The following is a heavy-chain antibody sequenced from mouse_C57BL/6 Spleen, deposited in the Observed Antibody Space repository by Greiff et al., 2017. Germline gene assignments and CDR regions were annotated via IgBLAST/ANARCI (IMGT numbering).Heavy chain of an antibody. CDR2: IDPENGDT. J-gene: IGHJ2*01. CDR1: GFNIKDDY. V-gene: IGHV14-4*01. Sequence: EVQLQQSGAELVRPGASVKLSCTASGFNIKDDYMHWVKQRPEQGLEWIGLIDPENGDTEYASKFQGKATITADTSSNTAYLQLSSLTSEDTAVYYCTLLLRDLDYWGQGTTLTVSS. CDR3: TLLLRDLDY. D-gene: IGHD1-1*01.